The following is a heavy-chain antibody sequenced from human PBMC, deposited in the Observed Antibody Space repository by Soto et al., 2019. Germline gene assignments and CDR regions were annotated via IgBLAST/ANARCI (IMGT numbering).Heavy chain of an antibody. CDR1: GGTFSSYV. Sequence: SVKVSCKASGGTFSSYVISWVRQAPGQGLEWMGGIIPIFGTANYAQKFQGRVTITADESTSTAYMELSSLRSEDTAVYYCAALGYCSGGSCLHYYGMDVWGQGTTVTVSS. V-gene: IGHV1-69*13. J-gene: IGHJ6*02. CDR3: AALGYCSGGSCLHYYGMDV. CDR2: IIPIFGTA. D-gene: IGHD2-15*01.